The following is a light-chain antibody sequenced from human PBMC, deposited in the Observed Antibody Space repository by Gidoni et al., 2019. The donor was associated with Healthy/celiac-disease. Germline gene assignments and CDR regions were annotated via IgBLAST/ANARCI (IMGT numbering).Light chain of an antibody. J-gene: IGLJ3*02. V-gene: IGLV2-23*01. CDR1: SSDVGSYNL. CDR2: EGS. Sequence: QSALTQPASVSGSPGQSITISCTGTSSDVGSYNLVSWYQQHTGKAPKLMIYEGSKRPSGVSNRFSGSKSGNTASLTISALQAEDEADYYCCSYAGSSTWVFGGGTKLTVL. CDR3: CSYAGSSTWV.